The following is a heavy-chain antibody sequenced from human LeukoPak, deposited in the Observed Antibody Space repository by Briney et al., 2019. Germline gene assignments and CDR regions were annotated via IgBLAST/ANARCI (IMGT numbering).Heavy chain of an antibody. J-gene: IGHJ4*02. Sequence: GGSLRLSCAASGFTFSSYWMSWVRQAPGKGLEWVANIKQDGSEKYYVDSVKGRFTISRDNAKTSLYLQMNSLRAEDTALYYCARGLSGVTGYTYGRGIDYWGQGTLVTVSS. CDR3: ARGLSGVTGYTYGRGIDY. V-gene: IGHV3-7*01. D-gene: IGHD5-18*01. CDR2: IKQDGSEK. CDR1: GFTFSSYW.